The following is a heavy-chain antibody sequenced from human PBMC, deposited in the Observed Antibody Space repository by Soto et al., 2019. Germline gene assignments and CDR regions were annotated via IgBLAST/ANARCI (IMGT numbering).Heavy chain of an antibody. CDR3: ARDLPSYSSSWMRQLPPWYNWFDP. CDR1: GDSVSSNSAA. CDR2: TYYRSKWYN. Sequence: PSQTLSLTCAISGDSVSSNSAAWNWIRQSPSRGLEWLGRTYYRSKWYNDYAVSVKSRITINPDTSKNQFSLQLNSVTPEDTAVYYCARDLPSYSSSWMRQLPPWYNWFDPWGQGTLVTVSS. D-gene: IGHD6-13*01. V-gene: IGHV6-1*01. J-gene: IGHJ5*02.